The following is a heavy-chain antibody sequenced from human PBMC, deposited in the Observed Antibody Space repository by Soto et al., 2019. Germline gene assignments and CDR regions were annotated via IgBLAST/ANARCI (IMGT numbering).Heavy chain of an antibody. Sequence: GASVKVSCKASGGTFSSYAISWVRQDPGQGLEWMGGIIPIFGTANYAQKFQGRVTITADESTSTAYMELSSLRSEDTAVYYCARGLWYDSSGSEGYFQHWGQGTLVTVSS. J-gene: IGHJ1*01. V-gene: IGHV1-69*13. CDR2: IIPIFGTA. CDR1: GGTFSSYA. CDR3: ARGLWYDSSGSEGYFQH. D-gene: IGHD3-22*01.